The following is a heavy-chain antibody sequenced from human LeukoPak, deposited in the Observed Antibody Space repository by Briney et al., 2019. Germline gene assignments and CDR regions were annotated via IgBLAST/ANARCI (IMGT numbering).Heavy chain of an antibody. CDR2: ISPTGTHI. Sequence: GGSLRLSCAASGFTISSYGFHWVRQAPGKGLEWVSSISPTGTHIHYADSVKGRFTISRDNAKNSLCLQMHSLRAEDTAVYYCARVSGTAVYYFDYWGQGILVTVSS. CDR3: ARVSGTAVYYFDY. D-gene: IGHD6-13*01. V-gene: IGHV3-21*01. J-gene: IGHJ4*02. CDR1: GFTISSYG.